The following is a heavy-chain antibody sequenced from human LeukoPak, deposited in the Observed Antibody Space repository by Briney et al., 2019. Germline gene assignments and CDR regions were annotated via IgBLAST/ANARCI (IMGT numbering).Heavy chain of an antibody. CDR1: GFTFSGYW. Sequence: GGSLRLSCAASGFTFSGYWMNWVRQAPGKGLEWVANIKQDGSDKYYVDSVKGRFTISKDNAKNSLYLQMNSLRAEDTAAYYCARDRDWVTDYWGQGTLVTVSS. CDR2: IKQDGSDK. D-gene: IGHD3-9*01. V-gene: IGHV3-7*05. J-gene: IGHJ4*02. CDR3: ARDRDWVTDY.